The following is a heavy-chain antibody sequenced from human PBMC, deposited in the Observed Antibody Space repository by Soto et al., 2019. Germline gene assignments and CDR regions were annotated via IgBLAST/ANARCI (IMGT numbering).Heavy chain of an antibody. Sequence: QLVESGGTLVQPGGSLRLLCEASGFNFSIYWMHWVRQVPGKGLVWVSRINADGNYTSNADFVKGRFTVSRDNAKNTLYLQMDSLRAEDTAVYFCARGGAYGDYRSDYWGQGTLVTVSS. V-gene: IGHV3-74*01. CDR3: ARGGAYGDYRSDY. CDR2: INADGNYT. J-gene: IGHJ4*02. D-gene: IGHD4-17*01. CDR1: GFNFSIYW.